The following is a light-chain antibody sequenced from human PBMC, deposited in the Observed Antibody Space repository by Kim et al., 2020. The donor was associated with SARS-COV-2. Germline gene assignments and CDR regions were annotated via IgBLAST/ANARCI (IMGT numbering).Light chain of an antibody. CDR2: KDS. J-gene: IGLJ3*02. Sequence: SPGREARITCSGGALPKQYAYWYQQKPGQAPVLVIYKDSERPSGIPERFSGSSSGTTVTLTISGVQAEDEADYYCQSADSSGTYQVFGGGTQLTVL. CDR3: QSADSSGTYQV. CDR1: ALPKQY. V-gene: IGLV3-25*03.